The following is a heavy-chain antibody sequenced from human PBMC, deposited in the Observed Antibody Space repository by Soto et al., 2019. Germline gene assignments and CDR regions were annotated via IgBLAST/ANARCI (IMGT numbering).Heavy chain of an antibody. J-gene: IGHJ5*02. Sequence: QVQLVQSGGEMKKPGASVKVSCKASGYTFTNYGISWVRQAPGQGLEWVGWISGYNGDTNYAQKFQGRVIMTTDTPTSTAYMELRTLTSDDAAVYYCARDDYIWGEDGFDPWGQGTLVTVSS. CDR2: ISGYNGDT. CDR1: GYTFTNYG. D-gene: IGHD3-16*01. V-gene: IGHV1-18*01. CDR3: ARDDYIWGEDGFDP.